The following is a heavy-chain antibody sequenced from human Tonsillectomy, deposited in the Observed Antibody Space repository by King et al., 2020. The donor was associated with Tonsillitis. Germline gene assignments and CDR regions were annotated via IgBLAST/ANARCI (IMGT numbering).Heavy chain of an antibody. Sequence: VQLQQWGAGLLKPSETLSLTCAVYGGSFSGYYWSWRRQPPGKGLEWIGEINHSGSTNCDPSLKSRVTISVDTSKNQFSLKLSSVTAADTAVYYCARGPVEAAGTLRYFDLWGRGTLVTVSS. CDR2: INHSGST. D-gene: IGHD6-13*01. J-gene: IGHJ2*01. CDR1: GGSFSGYY. CDR3: ARGPVEAAGTLRYFDL. V-gene: IGHV4-34*01.